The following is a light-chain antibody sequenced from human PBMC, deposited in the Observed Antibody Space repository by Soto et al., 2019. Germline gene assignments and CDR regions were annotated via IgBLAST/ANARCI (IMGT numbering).Light chain of an antibody. CDR1: QSISSY. J-gene: IGKJ1*01. CDR2: AAS. CDR3: QQSYSTPRT. V-gene: IGKV1-39*01. Sequence: DLQMTQSPSSLSASVGDRVTITCRARQSISSYLNWYQQKPGKAPKLLIYAASSLQIGVPSRLSGSGSGTDLTLTISSLQPEDFATYYCQQSYSTPRTFGQGTKVEIK.